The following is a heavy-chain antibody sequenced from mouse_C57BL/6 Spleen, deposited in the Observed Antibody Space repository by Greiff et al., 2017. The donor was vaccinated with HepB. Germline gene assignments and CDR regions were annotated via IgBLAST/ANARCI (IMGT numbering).Heavy chain of an antibody. CDR3: ARDYSNFFDY. D-gene: IGHD2-5*01. CDR2: INPGSGGT. V-gene: IGHV1-54*01. Sequence: VKLMESGAELVRPGTSVKVSCKASGYAFTNYLIEWVKQRPGQGLEWIGVINPGSGGTNYNEKFKGKATLTADKSSSTAYMQLSSLTSEDSAVYFCARDYSNFFDYWGQGTTLTVSS. CDR1: GYAFTNYL. J-gene: IGHJ2*01.